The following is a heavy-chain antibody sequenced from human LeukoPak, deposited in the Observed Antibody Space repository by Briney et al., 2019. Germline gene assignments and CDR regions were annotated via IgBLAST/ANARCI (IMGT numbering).Heavy chain of an antibody. Sequence: PGGSLRLSCAASGFTFSDYYMSWIRQAPGKGLEWVSYISSSGSTIYYADSVKGRFTISRDNAKNSLYLQMNSLRAEDTAVYHCARDPAQGSSWYRPHNWFDPWGQGTLVTVSS. D-gene: IGHD6-13*01. CDR3: ARDPAQGSSWYRPHNWFDP. CDR2: ISSSGSTI. V-gene: IGHV3-11*01. J-gene: IGHJ5*02. CDR1: GFTFSDYY.